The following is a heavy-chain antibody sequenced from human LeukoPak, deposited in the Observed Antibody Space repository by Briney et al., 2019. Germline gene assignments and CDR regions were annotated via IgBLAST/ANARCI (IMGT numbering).Heavy chain of an antibody. CDR2: MNPNSGNT. D-gene: IGHD6-19*01. CDR1: GYTFTSYG. J-gene: IGHJ4*02. Sequence: VASVKVSYKASGYTFTSYGISWVRQAPGQGLEWMGWMNPNSGNTGYAQKFQGRVTMTRNTSISTAYMELSSLRSEDTAVYYCARGLYAGIAVAGVDYWGQGTLVTVSS. V-gene: IGHV1-8*02. CDR3: ARGLYAGIAVAGVDY.